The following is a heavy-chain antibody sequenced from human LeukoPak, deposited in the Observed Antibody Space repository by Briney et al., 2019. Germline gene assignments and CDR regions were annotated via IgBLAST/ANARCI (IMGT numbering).Heavy chain of an antibody. CDR2: IKSKTDGGTT. CDR3: TTDTQDYYDSSGYFPRGL. V-gene: IGHV3-15*01. D-gene: IGHD3-22*01. CDR1: GFTFSNAW. J-gene: IGHJ4*02. Sequence: GGSLRLSCAASGFTFSNAWMSWVRQAPGKGLEWVGRIKSKTDGGTTDYAAPVKGRFTISRDDSKNTPYLQMNSPKTEDTAVYYCTTDTQDYYDSSGYFPRGLWGQGTLVTVSS.